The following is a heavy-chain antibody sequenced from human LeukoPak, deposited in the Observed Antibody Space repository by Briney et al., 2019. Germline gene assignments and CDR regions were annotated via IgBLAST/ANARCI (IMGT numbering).Heavy chain of an antibody. D-gene: IGHD6-6*01. CDR1: GFTFSSYS. J-gene: IGHJ5*02. CDR3: ARSSRSSGANWFDP. V-gene: IGHV3-64*01. CDR2: ITGSGDIT. Sequence: GGSLRLSCAASGFTFSSYSMHWVRQAPGQGLEYVSAITGSGDITYYANSVKGRFIISRDNSKNTLYLQLGSLRTEDVAIYYCARSSRSSGANWFDPWGQGTLVTVSS.